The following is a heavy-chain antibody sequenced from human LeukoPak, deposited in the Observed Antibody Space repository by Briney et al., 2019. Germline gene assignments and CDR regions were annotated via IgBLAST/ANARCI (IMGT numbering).Heavy chain of an antibody. V-gene: IGHV4-59*08. Sequence: SETLSLTCTVSGGSISSYYWTWIRQPPGRGREWMGYIYYSESTNYNPYLKNRVTISVDTSKNQFSLKLSSVTAADTAVYYCARLPLGRCSDGSCPASFDHWGQGILVTVSS. CDR2: IYYSEST. CDR1: GGSISSYY. D-gene: IGHD2-15*01. J-gene: IGHJ4*02. CDR3: ARLPLGRCSDGSCPASFDH.